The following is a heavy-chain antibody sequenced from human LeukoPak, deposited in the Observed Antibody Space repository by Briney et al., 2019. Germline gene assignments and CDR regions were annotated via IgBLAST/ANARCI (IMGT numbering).Heavy chain of an antibody. V-gene: IGHV3-23*01. D-gene: IGHD6-6*01. CDR2: ISGGGGST. CDR3: AKYQGYSSSSSDY. Sequence: TGGSLRLSCAASGFTFSSYAMSWVRQAPGKGLEWASAISGGGGSTYYAGSVKGRFTISRDNSKNTLSLQMNSLRAGDTAVYHCAKYQGYSSSSSDYWGQGTLVTVSS. J-gene: IGHJ4*02. CDR1: GFTFSSYA.